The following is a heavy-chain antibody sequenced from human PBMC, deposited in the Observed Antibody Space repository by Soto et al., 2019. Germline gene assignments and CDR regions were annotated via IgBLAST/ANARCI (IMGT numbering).Heavy chain of an antibody. CDR3: ARAGVVREVTYYYYGMDV. J-gene: IGHJ6*02. CDR1: GVSVSSNSYF. D-gene: IGHD3-10*01. CDR2: IYDSGST. Sequence: QVQLQESGPGLVKPSETLSLTCTVSGVSVSSNSYFWSWIRQPPGKGLELIGYIYDSGSTNYNPSLERRVTISVDTSKHQFSLRLNSVTAADTAVYYCARAGVVREVTYYYYGMDVWGQGTTVTVSS. V-gene: IGHV4-61*01.